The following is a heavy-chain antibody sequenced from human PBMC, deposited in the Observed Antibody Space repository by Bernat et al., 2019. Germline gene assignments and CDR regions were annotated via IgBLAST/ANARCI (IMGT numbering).Heavy chain of an antibody. CDR2: INPNSGGT. V-gene: IGHV1-2*02. Sequence: QVQLVQSGAEVKKPGASVKVSCKASGYTFTGYNMHWVRKAPGQGLEWMGWINPNSGGTNYAQKFQGRVTMTRDTSISTAYMEVSRLRSDDSAVYYCEREELYGDYGYWGQGTLVTVSS. CDR1: GYTFTGYN. CDR3: EREELYGDYGY. D-gene: IGHD4-17*01. J-gene: IGHJ4*02.